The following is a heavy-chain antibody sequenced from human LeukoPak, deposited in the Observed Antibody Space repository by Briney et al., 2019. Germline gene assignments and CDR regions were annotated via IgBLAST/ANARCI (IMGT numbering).Heavy chain of an antibody. V-gene: IGHV4-34*01. CDR1: GGSFSGYY. D-gene: IGHD3-3*01. J-gene: IGHJ5*02. CDR2: INHSGST. CDR3: ARDIRDDFWSGYHNWFDP. Sequence: SETLSLTCAVYGGSFSGYYWSWIRQPPGKGLEWIGEINHSGSTNYNPSLESRVTISVDTSKNQFSLKLSSVTAADTAVYYCARDIRDDFWSGYHNWFDPWGQGTLVTVSS.